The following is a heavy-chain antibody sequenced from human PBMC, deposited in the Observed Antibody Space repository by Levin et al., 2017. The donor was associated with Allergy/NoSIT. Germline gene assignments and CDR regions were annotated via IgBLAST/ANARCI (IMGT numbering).Heavy chain of an antibody. CDR1: GGSISSSSYY. CDR3: AGQRPPHTMASGLLYHGWFDP. D-gene: IGHD3-3*01. J-gene: IGHJ5*02. CDR2: IYYSGST. V-gene: IGHV4-39*01. Sequence: GSLRLSCTVSGGSISSSSYYWGWIRQPPGKGLEWIGSIYYSGSTYYNPSLKSRVTISVDTSKNQFSLKLSSVTAADTAVYYCAGQRPPHTMASGLLYHGWFDPWGQGTLVTVSS.